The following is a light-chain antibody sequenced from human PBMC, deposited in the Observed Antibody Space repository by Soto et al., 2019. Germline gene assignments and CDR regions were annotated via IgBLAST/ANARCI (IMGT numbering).Light chain of an antibody. CDR3: QQRSNFA. V-gene: IGKV3-11*01. CDR1: QSISSY. CDR2: DAS. J-gene: IGKJ3*01. Sequence: TQSPSSLSASVGDRVTISCRASQSISSYLAWYQQKPGQAPRLLIYDASNRATGIPARFSGSGSGTDFTLTISSLEPEDFAVYYCQQRSNFAFGPGTKVDIK.